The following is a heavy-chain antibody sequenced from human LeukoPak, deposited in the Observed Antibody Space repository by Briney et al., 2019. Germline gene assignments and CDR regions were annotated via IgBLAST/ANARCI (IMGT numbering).Heavy chain of an antibody. J-gene: IGHJ4*02. V-gene: IGHV3-9*01. CDR2: ISWNSGSI. Sequence: GGSLRLSCAASGFTFDDYAMHWVRQAPGKGLEWVSGISWNSGSIGYADSVKGRFTISRDNAKNSLYLQMNSLRAEDTAVYYCARDEIAVAVQAPNTHDYWGQGTLVTVSS. CDR1: GFTFDDYA. D-gene: IGHD6-13*01. CDR3: ARDEIAVAVQAPNTHDY.